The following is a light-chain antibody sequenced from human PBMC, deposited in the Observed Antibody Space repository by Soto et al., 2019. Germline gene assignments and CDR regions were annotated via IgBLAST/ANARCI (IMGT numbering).Light chain of an antibody. CDR3: QQYNNWPALT. V-gene: IGKV3D-15*01. J-gene: IGKJ4*01. CDR2: GAS. CDR1: QSVSSN. Sequence: EIVMTQSPATLSVSPGERATLSCRASQSVSSNLAWYQQKPGQAPRLLIYGASTRATGIPARFSGSGSGTEFTLTISSLQSEEFAVYYCQQYNNWPALTFGGGTKVEIK.